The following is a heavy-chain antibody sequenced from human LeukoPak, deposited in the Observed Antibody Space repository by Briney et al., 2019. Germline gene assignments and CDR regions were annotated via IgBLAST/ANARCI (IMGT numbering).Heavy chain of an antibody. CDR2: IKQDGSDK. CDR3: ARGQWVAY. D-gene: IGHD2-15*01. V-gene: IGHV3-7*01. J-gene: IGHJ4*02. Sequence: PGGSLRLSCAAAGSTFSNHWMSWVRQTPGKGLEWVANIKQDGSDKYYVDSVKGRFTISRDNAKNSLYLQMNNLRAEDTAVYYCARGQWVAYWGQGTLVTVSS. CDR1: GSTFSNHW.